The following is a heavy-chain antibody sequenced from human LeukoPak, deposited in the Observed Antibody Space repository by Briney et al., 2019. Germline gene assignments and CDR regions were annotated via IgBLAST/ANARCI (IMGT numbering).Heavy chain of an antibody. CDR2: IYYSGST. J-gene: IGHJ5*02. V-gene: IGHV4-59*01. D-gene: IGHD3-16*02. CDR1: GGSINNYY. Sequence: PSETLSLTCTVSGGSINNYYWNWIRQPPGKGLEWIGYIYYSGSTNYNPSLKSRVTISVDTSKNQFSLKLSSVTAADTAVYYCARARIIDWWFDPWGQGTLVTVSS. CDR3: ARARIIDWWFDP.